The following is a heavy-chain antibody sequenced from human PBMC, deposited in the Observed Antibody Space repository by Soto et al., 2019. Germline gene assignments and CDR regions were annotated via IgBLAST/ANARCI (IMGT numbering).Heavy chain of an antibody. J-gene: IGHJ4*02. Sequence: ASVKVSCKASGYTFTSYSLHCVRQAPGQGLEWMGIINPSGGSTSYAQKFQGRVTMTRDTSTSTVYMELSSLRSEDTAVYYCARVDCSSTSCPFDYWGQGTLVTV. D-gene: IGHD2-2*01. CDR3: ARVDCSSTSCPFDY. CDR2: INPSGGST. CDR1: GYTFTSYS. V-gene: IGHV1-46*01.